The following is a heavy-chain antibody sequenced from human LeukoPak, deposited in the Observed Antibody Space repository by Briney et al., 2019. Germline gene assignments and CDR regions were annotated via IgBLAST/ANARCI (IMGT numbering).Heavy chain of an antibody. J-gene: IGHJ5*02. Sequence: PSETLSLTCTVSGGSITSHSWSWIRQPPGKGLEWIGYTFYSGHTNYNPSLRSRVTISVDTSKTQFSLRLTSVTAADTAVYYCARDTDRRSSPGSWFDPWGQGTLVTVSS. D-gene: IGHD2-15*01. CDR3: ARDTDRRSSPGSWFDP. V-gene: IGHV4-59*11. CDR1: GGSITSHS. CDR2: TFYSGHT.